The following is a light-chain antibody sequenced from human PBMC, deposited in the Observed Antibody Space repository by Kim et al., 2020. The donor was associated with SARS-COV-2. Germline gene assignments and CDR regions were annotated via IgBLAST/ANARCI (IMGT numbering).Light chain of an antibody. Sequence: SPGERATLSCRASQSVSSSYLAWYRQRPGQSPSLLIYGASRRATGIPDRFSGSGSGTDFTLTITRLEPEDFAVYYCQQYGSSPWTFGQGTKVEIK. CDR3: QQYGSSPWT. J-gene: IGKJ1*01. CDR1: QSVSSSY. V-gene: IGKV3-20*01. CDR2: GAS.